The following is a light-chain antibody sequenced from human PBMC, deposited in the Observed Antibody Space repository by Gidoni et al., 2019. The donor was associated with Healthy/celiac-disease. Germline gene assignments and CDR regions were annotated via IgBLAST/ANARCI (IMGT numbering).Light chain of an antibody. CDR2: DAS. V-gene: IGKV3-11*01. CDR1: QSVNSY. J-gene: IGKJ4*01. CDR3: QQRSNWPLT. Sequence: IVLPQSPVTLSLSPGERATLSCRASQSVNSYLAWYQQKPGQAPRLLIYDASNRATGIPARFSGSGSETDFALTISSLESEDFAVYYCQQRSNWPLTFGGGTKVEIK.